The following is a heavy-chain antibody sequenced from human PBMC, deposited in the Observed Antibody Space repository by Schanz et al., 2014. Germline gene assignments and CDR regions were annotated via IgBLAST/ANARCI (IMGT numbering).Heavy chain of an antibody. V-gene: IGHV3-23*04. D-gene: IGHD2-15*01. CDR1: GFIFSSYG. J-gene: IGHJ6*02. Sequence: VQLVESGGGVVQPGRSLRLSCAASGFIFSSYGLHWVRQAPGKGLEWVSALSGSGGSTYYADSVKGRFTISRDNSENTLYLQMNSLSADDTAVFYCAKGMGYCSGGTCYDYYYYGLDVWGQGTTXTVSS. CDR2: LSGSGGST. CDR3: AKGMGYCSGGTCYDYYYYGLDV.